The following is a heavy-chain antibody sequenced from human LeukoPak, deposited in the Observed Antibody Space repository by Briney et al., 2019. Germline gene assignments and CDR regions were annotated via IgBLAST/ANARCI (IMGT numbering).Heavy chain of an antibody. V-gene: IGHV1-69*02. CDR1: GGTFSSYT. D-gene: IGHD3-3*01. Sequence: AASVKVSCKASGGTFSSYTISWVRQAPGQGLEWMGRIIPILGIANYAQKFQGRVTITADKSTSTAYMELSSLRSEDTAVYYCATQITIFGVVIIPPFDYWGQGTLDTVSS. CDR3: ATQITIFGVVIIPPFDY. J-gene: IGHJ4*02. CDR2: IIPILGIA.